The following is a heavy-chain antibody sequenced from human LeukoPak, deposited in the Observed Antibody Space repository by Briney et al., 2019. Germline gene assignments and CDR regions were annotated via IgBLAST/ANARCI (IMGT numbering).Heavy chain of an antibody. CDR2: ISSSGSAI. CDR1: GFTFSNYW. CDR3: ARVARGGPVAGTFDY. Sequence: GGSLRLSCAASGFTFSNYWMSWVRQAPGKGLEWVSYISSSGSAIYYADSVKGRFTISRDNAKNSLYLQMNSLRAEDTAVYYCARVARGGPVAGTFDYWGQGTLVTVSS. J-gene: IGHJ4*02. V-gene: IGHV3-48*04. D-gene: IGHD6-19*01.